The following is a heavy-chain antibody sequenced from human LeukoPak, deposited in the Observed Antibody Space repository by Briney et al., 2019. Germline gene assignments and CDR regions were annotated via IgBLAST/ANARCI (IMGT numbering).Heavy chain of an antibody. J-gene: IGHJ4*02. CDR2: IYSDESNK. Sequence: GGSLRLSCAVSGFTLSSYGMHWVRQAPGKGLEWVAIIYSDESNKYYADSVRGRFTISRDISKNTLFLQMNSLSAEDTAVYYCARVRGSTDWYVDYWGQGTLVTVSS. D-gene: IGHD2-2*01. CDR1: GFTLSSYG. V-gene: IGHV3-33*01. CDR3: ARVRGSTDWYVDY.